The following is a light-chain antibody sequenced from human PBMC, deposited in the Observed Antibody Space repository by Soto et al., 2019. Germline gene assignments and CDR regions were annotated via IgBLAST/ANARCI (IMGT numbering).Light chain of an antibody. Sequence: EVVLTQSPGPLSLSPGERATLSCRASQSVSSGYLGWYQQKPGQAPRLLIDGASSRATGIPDRFSGSGSGTDFTLTISRLEPEDFAMYFCQQYTYSPWTFGQGTKVEIK. CDR3: QQYTYSPWT. CDR1: QSVSSGY. CDR2: GAS. V-gene: IGKV3-20*01. J-gene: IGKJ1*01.